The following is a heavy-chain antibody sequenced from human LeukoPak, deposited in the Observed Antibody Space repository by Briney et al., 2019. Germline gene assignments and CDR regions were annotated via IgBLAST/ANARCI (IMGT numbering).Heavy chain of an antibody. Sequence: SVKVSCKVSGYTLTELSMHWVRQAPGKGLEWMGGIIPIFGTANYAQKFQGRVTITADESTSTAYMELSSPGSEDTAVYYCARYRCSSTSCYYYYGMDVWGQGTTVTVSS. CDR1: GYTLTELS. D-gene: IGHD2-2*01. CDR3: ARYRCSSTSCYYYYGMDV. V-gene: IGHV1-69*13. CDR2: IIPIFGTA. J-gene: IGHJ6*02.